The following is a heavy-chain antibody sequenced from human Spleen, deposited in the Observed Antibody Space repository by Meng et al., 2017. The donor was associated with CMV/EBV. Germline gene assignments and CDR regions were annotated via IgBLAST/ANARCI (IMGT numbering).Heavy chain of an antibody. V-gene: IGHV3-49*04. D-gene: IGHD3-22*01. CDR2: IRSKAYGGTT. CDR3: NYYDSSGYSNAFDI. Sequence: GGSLRLSCAASGFTFSDYYMSWVRQAPGKGLEWVGFIRSKAYGGTTEYAASVKGRFTISRDDSKSIAYLQMNSLKTEDTAVYYCNYYDSSGYSNAFDIWGQGTMVTVSS. J-gene: IGHJ3*02. CDR1: GFTFSDYY.